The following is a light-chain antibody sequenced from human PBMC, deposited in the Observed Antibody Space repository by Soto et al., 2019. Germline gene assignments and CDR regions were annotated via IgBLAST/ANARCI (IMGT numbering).Light chain of an antibody. J-gene: IGKJ2*01. CDR1: QSVSSNY. Sequence: EIVLTQSPGTLSLSPGEGATLSCRASQSVSSNYLAWYQQKPGLAPRLLIYGASSRATGIPDRFSGRGSGTDFTLTISRLEPEDFAVYYCQQYGSSPYTFGQGTKLEIK. V-gene: IGKV3-20*01. CDR3: QQYGSSPYT. CDR2: GAS.